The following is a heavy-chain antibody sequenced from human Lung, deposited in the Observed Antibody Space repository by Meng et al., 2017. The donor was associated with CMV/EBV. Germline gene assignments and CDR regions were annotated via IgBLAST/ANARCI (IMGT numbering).Heavy chain of an antibody. J-gene: IGHJ6*02. CDR2: ISTTSSYI. D-gene: IGHD1-26*01. V-gene: IGHV3-21*06. CDR1: GFTFSAYA. Sequence: GGSLRLSCAASGFTFSAYAMNWVRQAPGKGLEWVSSISTTSSYIYYADSVKGRLTISRDNAKNSLYLQMNSLRAEDTAVYYCARSWDVMDVWGQGPTVTVSS. CDR3: ARSWDVMDV.